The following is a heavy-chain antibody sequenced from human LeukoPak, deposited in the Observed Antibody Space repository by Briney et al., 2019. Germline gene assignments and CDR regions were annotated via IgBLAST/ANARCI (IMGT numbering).Heavy chain of an antibody. CDR2: ISYSGST. Sequence: PSETLSLTCTVSGGSISSYYWSWIRQPPGKGLEWIGYISYSGSTNYNPSFKSRVAISADTSTNQFSLELSSVTAADTAVYYCARNKAVTFNWFDPWGQGTLVSVSS. D-gene: IGHD6-19*01. V-gene: IGHV4-59*01. CDR3: ARNKAVTFNWFDP. J-gene: IGHJ5*02. CDR1: GGSISSYY.